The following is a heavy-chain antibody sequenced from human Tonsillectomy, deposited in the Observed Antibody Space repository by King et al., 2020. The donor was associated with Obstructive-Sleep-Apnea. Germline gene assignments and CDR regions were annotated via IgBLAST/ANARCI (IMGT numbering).Heavy chain of an antibody. V-gene: IGHV3-74*01. CDR2: LDNDGSST. CDR3: VRDGRGAFDI. CDR1: RFTFSNYW. Sequence: VQLVESGGGLVQPGGSLRLSCAASRFTFSNYWMHWVRQAPGKGLVGVSHLDNDGSSTNYADSVNGRFTISRDNAKNTLYLQMNTLRAEDTAVYYCVRDGRGAFDIWGQGTMVTVSS. J-gene: IGHJ3*02.